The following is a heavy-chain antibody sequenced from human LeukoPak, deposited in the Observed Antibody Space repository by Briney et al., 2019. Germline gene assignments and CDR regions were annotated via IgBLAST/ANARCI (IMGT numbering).Heavy chain of an antibody. Sequence: SETLSLTCTVSGGSISSYWWIWIRQPPGKGLEWIGRIYTSGSTNYNPSLKSRVTMSVDTSKNQFSLKLSSVTAADTAVYYCARERKGSSWYDAFDIWGQGTMVTVSS. D-gene: IGHD6-13*01. CDR1: GGSISSYW. CDR3: ARERKGSSWYDAFDI. CDR2: IYTSGST. J-gene: IGHJ3*02. V-gene: IGHV4-4*07.